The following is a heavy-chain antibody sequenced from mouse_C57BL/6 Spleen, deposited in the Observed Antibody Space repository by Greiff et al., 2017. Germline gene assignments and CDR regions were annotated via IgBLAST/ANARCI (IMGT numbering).Heavy chain of an antibody. J-gene: IGHJ3*01. CDR3: ARGGIYYSNPSWCAY. Sequence: QVQLQQPGAELVKPGASVKMSCKASGYTFTSYWITWVKQRPGQGLEWIGDIYPGSGSTNYNEKFKSKATLTVDTSSSTAYMQLSSLTSEDSAVXYCARGGIYYSNPSWCAYWGQGTLVTVSA. CDR2: IYPGSGST. D-gene: IGHD2-5*01. CDR1: GYTFTSYW. V-gene: IGHV1-55*01.